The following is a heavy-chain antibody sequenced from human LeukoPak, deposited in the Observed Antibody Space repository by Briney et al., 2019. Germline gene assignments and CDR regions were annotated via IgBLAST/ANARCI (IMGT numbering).Heavy chain of an antibody. V-gene: IGHV1-58*01. J-gene: IGHJ4*02. CDR1: GFTFTSSA. D-gene: IGHD1-26*01. CDR2: IVVGSGNT. Sequence: SVKVSCKASGFTFTSSAVQWVRQARGQRLEWIGWIVVGSGNTNYAQKFQERVTITRDMSTSTAYMELSSLRSEDTAAYYCAADLEAYSGSYDYWGQGTLVTVSS. CDR3: AADLEAYSGSYDY.